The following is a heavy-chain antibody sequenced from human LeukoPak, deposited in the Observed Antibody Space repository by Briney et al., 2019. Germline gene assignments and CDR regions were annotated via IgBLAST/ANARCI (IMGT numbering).Heavy chain of an antibody. CDR2: MNPNSGNT. J-gene: IGHJ4*02. D-gene: IGHD3-22*01. Sequence: ASVKVSCKASGYTFTSYDINWVRQATGQGLEWMGWMNPNSGNTGYAQKFQGRVTMTRNTSISTAYMELSSLRSEDTAVHYCASTYYYDSSGYYSHFDYWGQGTLVTVSS. V-gene: IGHV1-8*01. CDR3: ASTYYYDSSGYYSHFDY. CDR1: GYTFTSYD.